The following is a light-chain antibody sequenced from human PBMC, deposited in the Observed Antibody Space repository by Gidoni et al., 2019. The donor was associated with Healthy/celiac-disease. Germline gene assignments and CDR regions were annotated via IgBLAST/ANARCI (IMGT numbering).Light chain of an antibody. CDR2: DAS. CDR3: QQRSNWPRMYT. J-gene: IGKJ2*01. V-gene: IGKV3-11*01. CDR1: QSVSSY. Sequence: EIALTQSPATLSLSPGERDTLTCSASQSVSSYLDWYQQKPGQAHRLLIYDASNRATGIPTRFSGSGSGTDFTLTISSLGPEDFAVYYCQQRSNWPRMYTFGQGTKLEIK.